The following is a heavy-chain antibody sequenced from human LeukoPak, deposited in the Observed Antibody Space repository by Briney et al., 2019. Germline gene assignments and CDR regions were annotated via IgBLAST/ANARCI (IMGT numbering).Heavy chain of an antibody. D-gene: IGHD5/OR15-5a*01. CDR1: GFTVSSNY. J-gene: IGHJ5*02. Sequence: PGGSLRLPCAASGFTVSSNYMSWVRQAPGKGLEWVSVIYSGGSTYYADSVKGRFTISRDNSKNTLYVQMNSLRAEDTAVYYCARVVSGGWFDPWGQGTLVTVSS. CDR2: IYSGGST. V-gene: IGHV3-66*01. CDR3: ARVVSGGWFDP.